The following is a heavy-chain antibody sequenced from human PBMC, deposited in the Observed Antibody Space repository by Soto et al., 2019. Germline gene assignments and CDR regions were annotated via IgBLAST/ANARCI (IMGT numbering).Heavy chain of an antibody. V-gene: IGHV4-39*01. CDR1: GGSISSSSYY. D-gene: IGHD2-15*01. Sequence: SETLSLTCTVSGGSISSSSYYWGWIRQPPGKGLEWIGSIYYSGSTYYNPSLKSRVTISVDTSKNQFSLKLSSVTAADTAVYYCARIYCSGGSCNRGFDYWGQGTLVTVSS. CDR3: ARIYCSGGSCNRGFDY. CDR2: IYYSGST. J-gene: IGHJ4*02.